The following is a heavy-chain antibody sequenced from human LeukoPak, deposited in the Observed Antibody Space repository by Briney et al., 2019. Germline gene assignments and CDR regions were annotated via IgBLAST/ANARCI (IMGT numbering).Heavy chain of an antibody. J-gene: IGHJ4*02. CDR2: INSDGSWT. V-gene: IGHV3-74*01. CDR3: VTFYETY. Sequence: GGSLRLSCAASGTYWIHWVRQAPGKGLVWVSHINSDGSWTGYADSVKGRFTISKDNAKNTVSLQMNNLRAEDTAVYYCVTFYETYWGRGTLVTASS. CDR1: GTYW. D-gene: IGHD2/OR15-2a*01.